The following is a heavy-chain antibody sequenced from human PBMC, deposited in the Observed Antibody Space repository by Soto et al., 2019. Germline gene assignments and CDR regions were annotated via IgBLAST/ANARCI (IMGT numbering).Heavy chain of an antibody. J-gene: IGHJ6*02. V-gene: IGHV4-38-2*01. D-gene: IGHD6-13*01. Sequence: SETLSLTCAVSGYSISSGYYWGWIRQPPGKGLEWIGSIYHSGSTYYNPSLRSRVTISVDTSKNQFSLKLSSVTAADTAVYYCARCGYSSSWYGSVHYYYGMDVWGQGTTGTVSS. CDR3: ARCGYSSSWYGSVHYYYGMDV. CDR2: IYHSGST. CDR1: GYSISSGYY.